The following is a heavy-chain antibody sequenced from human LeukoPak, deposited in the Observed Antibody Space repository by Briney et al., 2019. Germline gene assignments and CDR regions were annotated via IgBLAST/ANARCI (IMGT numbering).Heavy chain of an antibody. CDR1: GDSIRNYY. CDR2: VYYTGSP. V-gene: IGHV4-59*01. Sequence: SETLSLTCTVFGDSIRNYYWTWIRQPPGKGLQWIGSVYYTGSPNYSPSFKSRITLAVDTSRNHFSLNLTSMTAADTAIYFCARVASKDYRNWFFDLWGRGTLVAVSS. CDR3: ARVASKDYRNWFFDL. J-gene: IGHJ2*01. D-gene: IGHD1-14*01.